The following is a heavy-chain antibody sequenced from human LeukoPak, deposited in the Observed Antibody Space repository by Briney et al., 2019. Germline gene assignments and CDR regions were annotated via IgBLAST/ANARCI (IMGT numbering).Heavy chain of an antibody. D-gene: IGHD2-15*01. CDR3: ATYSLSWY. CDR2: IKSKSDGGTT. J-gene: IGHJ4*02. CDR1: GFTFSISA. V-gene: IGHV3-15*01. Sequence: GGSLTLSCAASGFTFSISAMSWVRQAPGKGLEWVGRIKSKSDGGTTDYAAPVRGRFTISRDDSKNMLYLQMSSLKIEDTAVYYCATYSLSWYWGQGTLVTVSS.